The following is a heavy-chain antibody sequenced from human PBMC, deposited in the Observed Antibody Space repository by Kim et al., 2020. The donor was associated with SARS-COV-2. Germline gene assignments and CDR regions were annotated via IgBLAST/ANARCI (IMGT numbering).Heavy chain of an antibody. CDR2: ISSSSSYI. CDR1: GFTFSSYS. J-gene: IGHJ6*02. V-gene: IGHV3-21*01. Sequence: GGSLRLSCAASGFTFSSYSMNWVRQAPGKGLEWVSSISSSSSYIYYADSVKGRFTISRDNAKNSLYLQMNSLRAEDTAVYYCASTDRLEVGRHHTLGHSSSSGGNQPHYYYGMDVWGQGTTVTVSS. D-gene: IGHD6-6*01. CDR3: ASTDRLEVGRHHTLGHSSSSGGNQPHYYYGMDV.